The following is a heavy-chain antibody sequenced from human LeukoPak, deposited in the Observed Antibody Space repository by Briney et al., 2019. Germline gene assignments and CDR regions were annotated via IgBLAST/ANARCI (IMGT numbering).Heavy chain of an antibody. V-gene: IGHV1-18*01. CDR2: ISVYNGDT. D-gene: IGHD3-22*01. CDR1: GYTFTSYG. Sequence: ASVTVSCKASGYTFTSYGISWVRQAPGRGLEWMGWISVYNGDTNYVQKLQGRVTMTSDTSTNTAYMELRGLRSDDTAIYYCASNTGSDGGGYAYWGQGTLVTVSS. J-gene: IGHJ4*02. CDR3: ASNTGSDGGGYAY.